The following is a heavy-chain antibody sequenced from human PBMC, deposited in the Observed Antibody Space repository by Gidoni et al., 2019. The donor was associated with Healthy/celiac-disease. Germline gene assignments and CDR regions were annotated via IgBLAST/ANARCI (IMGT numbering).Heavy chain of an antibody. D-gene: IGHD3-10*01. J-gene: IGHJ4*02. Sequence: EVQLVESGGGLVQTGGSLRLFCETSGFTFYSYWMSCVRQAPGKGLKGGANIKQDGSEKYYVDSVKGRFTISRDNDEKSLFLQMDSLRVEDTAVYYCVREGGHIDYVSGDTVSWGQGTLVTVSS. V-gene: IGHV3-7*01. CDR2: IKQDGSEK. CDR1: GFTFYSYW. CDR3: VREGGHIDYVSGDTVS.